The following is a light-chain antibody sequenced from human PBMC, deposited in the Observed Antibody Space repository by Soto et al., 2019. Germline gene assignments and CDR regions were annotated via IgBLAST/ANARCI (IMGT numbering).Light chain of an antibody. Sequence: EIVLTQSPGTLSLSPGERATLSCRASQSVSSSYLAWYQQKPGQAPRLLIYGASSRATGIPDRFSGSGSGTDFTLTISRLEPEDFAAYYCQQYGSSPAPFGGGTKVEIK. CDR2: GAS. V-gene: IGKV3-20*01. CDR3: QQYGSSPAP. J-gene: IGKJ4*01. CDR1: QSVSSSY.